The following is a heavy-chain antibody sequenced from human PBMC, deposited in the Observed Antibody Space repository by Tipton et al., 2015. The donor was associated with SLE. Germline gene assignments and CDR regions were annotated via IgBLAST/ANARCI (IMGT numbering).Heavy chain of an antibody. D-gene: IGHD5-12*01. CDR1: GFNFDDYA. CDR2: ISWDSGSL. V-gene: IGHV3-9*01. Sequence: SLRLSCAASGFNFDDYAMHWVRQGPGKGLEWVSGISWDSGSLDYADSVKGRFTISRDNAKNSLYLQMNSLRAEDTAVYYCAKDIVATTPIYGMDVWGQGTTVTVSS. J-gene: IGHJ6*02. CDR3: AKDIVATTPIYGMDV.